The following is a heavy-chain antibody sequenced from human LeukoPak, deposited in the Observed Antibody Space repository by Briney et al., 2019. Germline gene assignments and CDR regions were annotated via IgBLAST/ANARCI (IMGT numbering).Heavy chain of an antibody. CDR2: ISCSGGSK. D-gene: IGHD5-12*01. Sequence: GGCLRLSFAASGFTFSSYAISWVRQAPGKGLEWVSAISCSGGSKYSADSVKSRFTISRDNSKKTLYLQMNSLRAEDTAVYYCAKDGLSGYGYFDYWGQGTLVTVSS. J-gene: IGHJ4*02. CDR3: AKDGLSGYGYFDY. V-gene: IGHV3-23*01. CDR1: GFTFSSYA.